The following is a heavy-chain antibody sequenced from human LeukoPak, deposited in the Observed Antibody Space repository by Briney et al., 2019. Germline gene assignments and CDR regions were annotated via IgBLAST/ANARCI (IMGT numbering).Heavy chain of an antibody. CDR3: ARDAPYIAARPGWFDP. J-gene: IGHJ5*02. Sequence: GGSLRLSCAASGFTFSHAWMTWVRQAPGKGLEWVSAISGSGGSTYYADSVKGRFTISRDNSKNTLYLQMNSLRAEDTAVYYCARDAPYIAARPGWFDPWGQGTLVTVSS. CDR1: GFTFSHAW. D-gene: IGHD6-6*01. V-gene: IGHV3-23*01. CDR2: ISGSGGST.